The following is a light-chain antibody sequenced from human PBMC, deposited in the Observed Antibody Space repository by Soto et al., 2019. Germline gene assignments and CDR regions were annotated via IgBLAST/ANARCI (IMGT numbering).Light chain of an antibody. CDR1: TSDIGGYKY. CDR3: SSYTSSSTLV. CDR2: DVT. Sequence: QSVLTQPASVSGFPGQSITIACAGTTSDIGGYKYVSWYQHHPGKAPKLVIYDVTNRPSGVSTRFSGSKSGNTASLTISGLQAEDEAEYYCSSYTSSSTLVFGGGTKLTVL. V-gene: IGLV2-14*03. J-gene: IGLJ2*01.